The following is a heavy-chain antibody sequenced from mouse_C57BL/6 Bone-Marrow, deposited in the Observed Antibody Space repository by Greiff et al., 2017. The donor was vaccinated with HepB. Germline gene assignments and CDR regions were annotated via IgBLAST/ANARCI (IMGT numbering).Heavy chain of an antibody. Sequence: QVTLKVSGPGILQSSQTLSLTCSFSGFSLSTSGMGVSWLRQPSGKGLEWLAHIYWDDDKRYNPSLKSRPTIAKDTSRNPVFLKITSVDTADTSTYYCARRNYYGSSYGFDYWGQGTTLTVSS. CDR1: GFSLSTSGMG. V-gene: IGHV8-12*01. J-gene: IGHJ2*01. D-gene: IGHD1-1*01. CDR3: ARRNYYGSSYGFDY. CDR2: IYWDDDK.